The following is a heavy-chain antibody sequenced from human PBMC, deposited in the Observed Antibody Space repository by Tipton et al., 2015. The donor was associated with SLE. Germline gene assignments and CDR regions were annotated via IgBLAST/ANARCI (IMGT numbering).Heavy chain of an antibody. CDR1: GGSISSGGYS. D-gene: IGHD3-22*01. CDR2: IHYSGST. CDR3: ARDLDYYDSSGYYYFDY. J-gene: IGHJ4*02. Sequence: TLSLTCAVSGGSISSGGYSWSWIRQPPGKGLEWIGYIHYSGSTNYNPSLKSRVTISVDTSKKQFSLKVSSVTAADTAVYYCARDLDYYDSSGYYYFDYWGQGTLVTVSS. V-gene: IGHV4-61*08.